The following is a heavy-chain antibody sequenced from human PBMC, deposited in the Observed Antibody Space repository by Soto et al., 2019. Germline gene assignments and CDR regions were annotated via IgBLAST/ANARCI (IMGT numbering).Heavy chain of an antibody. CDR2: MSYDGTNK. V-gene: IGHV3-30-3*01. D-gene: IGHD5-12*01. J-gene: IGHJ3*01. CDR3: AKEYIVTAIADAFDF. Sequence: GGSLRLSCAASGFTFSSYAMHWVRQAPGKGLEWVAVMSYDGTNKYYADSVKGRFTISRDSSKNMLYLQMDGLRAEDTAVYYCAKEYIVTAIADAFDFWGQGTMVTVSS. CDR1: GFTFSSYA.